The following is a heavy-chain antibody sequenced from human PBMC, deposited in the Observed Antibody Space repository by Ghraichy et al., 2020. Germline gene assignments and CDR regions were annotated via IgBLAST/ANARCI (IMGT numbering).Heavy chain of an antibody. CDR3: ASPFSGINEAFDI. D-gene: IGHD1-26*01. V-gene: IGHV5-51*01. CDR1: GYSFTSYW. CDR2: IYPGDSDT. J-gene: IGHJ3*02. Sequence: GESLNISCKGSGYSFTSYWIGWVRQMPGKGLEWMGIIYPGDSDTRYSPSFQGQVTISADKSISTAYLQWSSLKASDTAMYYCASPFSGINEAFDIWGQGTMVTVSS.